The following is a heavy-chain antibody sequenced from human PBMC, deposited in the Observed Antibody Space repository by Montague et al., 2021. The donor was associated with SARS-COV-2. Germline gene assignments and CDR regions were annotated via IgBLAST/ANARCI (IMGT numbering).Heavy chain of an antibody. CDR2: IYYSGST. CDR1: DGSFSDYS. J-gene: IGHJ4*01. Sequence: SETLSLTCAVYDGSFSDYSWTWIRRPPGKGLEWIGYIYYSGSTNYNPSLQSRVTISVDTAKKQFSLKLTSVTPADTAVYYCARGHFDWPMGPLRFFDYWGQGTLLTVSS. D-gene: IGHD3-9*01. V-gene: IGHV4-59*01. CDR3: ARGHFDWPMGPLRFFDY.